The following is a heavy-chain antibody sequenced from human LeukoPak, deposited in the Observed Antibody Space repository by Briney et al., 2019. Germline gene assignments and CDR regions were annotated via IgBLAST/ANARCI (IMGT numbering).Heavy chain of an antibody. CDR1: GGTFSSYA. D-gene: IGHD3-10*01. J-gene: IGHJ5*02. V-gene: IGHV1-69*06. Sequence: SVKVSCKASGGTFSSYAISWVRQAPGQGLEWMGGIIPIFGTANYAQKFQGRVTITADKSTSTAYMELSSLRSEDTAVYYCARDLTYYGSGSYYPNWFDPWGQGTLVTVSS. CDR3: ARDLTYYGSGSYYPNWFDP. CDR2: IIPIFGTA.